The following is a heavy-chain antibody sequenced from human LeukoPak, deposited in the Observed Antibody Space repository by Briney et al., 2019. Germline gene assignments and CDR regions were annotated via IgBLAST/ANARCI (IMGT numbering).Heavy chain of an antibody. CDR3: ARTSIAARRANAFDI. CDR1: GDSISSGGYS. D-gene: IGHD6-6*01. CDR2: IYHSGST. J-gene: IGHJ3*02. V-gene: IGHV4-30-2*01. Sequence: SETLSLTCAVSGDSISSGGYSWSWIRQPPGKGLEWIGYIYHSGSTYYNPSLKSRVTISVDRSKNQFSLKPSSVTAADTAVYYCARTSIAARRANAFDIWGQGTMVTVSS.